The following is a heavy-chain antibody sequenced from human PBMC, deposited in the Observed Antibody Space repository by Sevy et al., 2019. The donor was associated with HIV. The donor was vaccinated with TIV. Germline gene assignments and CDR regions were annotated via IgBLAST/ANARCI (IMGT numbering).Heavy chain of an antibody. V-gene: IGHV3-74*01. CDR2: INGDGRST. CDR1: GFTFSSYW. J-gene: IGHJ5*02. Sequence: GGSLRLSCAASGFTFSSYWMHWVRQAPGKGLVWVSRINGDGRSTTYADSGKGRFTISRDNAKNTLYLQMNSLRADDTAVYYCAKTSLGLWRGWFDPWGQGTLVTVSS. CDR3: AKTSLGLWRGWFDP. D-gene: IGHD2-21*01.